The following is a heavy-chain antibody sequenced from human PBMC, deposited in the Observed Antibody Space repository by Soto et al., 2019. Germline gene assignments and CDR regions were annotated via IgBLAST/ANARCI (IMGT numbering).Heavy chain of an antibody. Sequence: QVQLVESGGGVVQPGRSLRLSCAASGFTFSSYSMHWVRQAPGKGLEWVAVIWYDGSNKYYADSVKGRFTISRDNSKNTLYVQMNSLRAEDTAVYYCARDSERYYDFWSGYSRNWFDPWGQGTLVTVSS. D-gene: IGHD3-3*01. CDR2: IWYDGSNK. CDR3: ARDSERYYDFWSGYSRNWFDP. V-gene: IGHV3-33*01. J-gene: IGHJ5*02. CDR1: GFTFSSYS.